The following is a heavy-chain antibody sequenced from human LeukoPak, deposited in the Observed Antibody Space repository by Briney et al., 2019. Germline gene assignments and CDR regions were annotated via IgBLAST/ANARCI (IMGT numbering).Heavy chain of an antibody. CDR1: GFTFSSYG. Sequence: GGSLRLSCAASGFTFSSYGMHWVRQAPGKGLEWVAVISYDGSNKYYADSVKGRFTISRDNSKNTLYLQMNSLKTEDTAVYYCTRLDSSGWDPFDYWGQGTLVTVSS. CDR3: TRLDSSGWDPFDY. D-gene: IGHD6-19*01. CDR2: ISYDGSNK. J-gene: IGHJ4*02. V-gene: IGHV3-30*03.